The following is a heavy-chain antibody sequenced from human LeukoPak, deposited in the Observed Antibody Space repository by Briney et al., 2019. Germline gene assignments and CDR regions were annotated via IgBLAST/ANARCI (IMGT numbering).Heavy chain of an antibody. CDR3: AREGVSYSSSSHFDY. J-gene: IGHJ4*02. Sequence: SQTLSLTCAISGDSVSSNSAAWNWIRQSPSRGLEWLGRTYYRSKWYNDYAVSVKSRVTINPDTSKNQFSLQLNSVTPEDTAVYYYAREGVSYSSSSHFDYWGQGTLVTVSS. CDR1: GDSVSSNSAA. V-gene: IGHV6-1*01. D-gene: IGHD6-6*01. CDR2: TYYRSKWYN.